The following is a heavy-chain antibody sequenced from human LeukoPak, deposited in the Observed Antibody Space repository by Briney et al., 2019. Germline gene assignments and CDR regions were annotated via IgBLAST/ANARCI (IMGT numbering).Heavy chain of an antibody. J-gene: IGHJ2*01. CDR2: INAGNGNT. CDR3: ARVSGSSWFRLWHFDL. D-gene: IGHD6-13*01. CDR1: GYTFTSYA. Sequence: ASVKVSCKASGYTFTSYAMHWVRQAPGQRLEWMGWINAGNGNTKYSQKFQGRVTITRDTSASTAYMELSSLRSEDTAVYYCARVSGSSWFRLWHFDLWGRGTLVTVSS. V-gene: IGHV1-3*01.